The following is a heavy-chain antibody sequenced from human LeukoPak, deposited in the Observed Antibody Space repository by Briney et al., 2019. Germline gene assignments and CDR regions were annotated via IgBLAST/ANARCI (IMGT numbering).Heavy chain of an antibody. J-gene: IGHJ3*02. V-gene: IGHV3-30*04. CDR2: ISYDGSNK. D-gene: IGHD4/OR15-4a*01. CDR1: GFTFSSYA. Sequence: GGSLRLSCAASGFTFSSYAMHWVRQAPGKGLEWVAVISYDGSNKYYADSVKGRFTISRDNSKNTLYLQMNSLRAEDTAVYYCARSRANSDAFDIWGQGAMVTVSS. CDR3: ARSRANSDAFDI.